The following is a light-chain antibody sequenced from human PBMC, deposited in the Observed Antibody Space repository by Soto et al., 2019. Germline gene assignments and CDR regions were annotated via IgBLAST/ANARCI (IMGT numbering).Light chain of an antibody. J-gene: IGLJ3*02. CDR3: CAFGAPYTWV. V-gene: IGLV2-23*01. CDR2: EGN. Sequence: QSPLTQPASVSGSPGQSITSSCSGPRSDVGTYTLVSWYQHHPGKAPKILIYEGNQRPSGVSSRFSGSKSGNAASLTISGLQAEDEAVYYCCAFGAPYTWVFGAGTKLTVL. CDR1: RSDVGTYTL.